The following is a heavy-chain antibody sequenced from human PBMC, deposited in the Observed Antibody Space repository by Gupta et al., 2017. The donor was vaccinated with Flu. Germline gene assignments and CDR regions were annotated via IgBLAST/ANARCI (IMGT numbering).Heavy chain of an antibody. CDR2: IIPIFGTR. Sequence: YDISWVRQAPGQGLEWMGGIIPIFGTRNYEQKFQGRVTITADKSTTTVYMELSSLTSDDTAVYYCARSPHGGKPQYYYMDVWGKGTTVTVSS. CDR1: YD. D-gene: IGHD2-15*01. CDR3: ARSPHGGKPQYYYMDV. V-gene: IGHV1-69*06. J-gene: IGHJ6*03.